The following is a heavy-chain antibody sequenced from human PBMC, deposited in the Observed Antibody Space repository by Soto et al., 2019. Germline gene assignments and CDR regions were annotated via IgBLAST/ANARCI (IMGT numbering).Heavy chain of an antibody. V-gene: IGHV3-21*01. D-gene: IGHD2-21*01. CDR1: EFTFSDYT. J-gene: IGHJ3*01. CDR3: ARQIPTHAFDV. CDR2: ISSRSTYS. Sequence: DVQLAESGGGLVKPGGSLRLSCVASEFTFSDYTMNWVRQAPGKGLEWVSSISSRSTYSNYADSVKGRFTISRDNARNSLYLQMDSLRADDTAVYFCARQIPTHAFDVWGQGTMVTVSS.